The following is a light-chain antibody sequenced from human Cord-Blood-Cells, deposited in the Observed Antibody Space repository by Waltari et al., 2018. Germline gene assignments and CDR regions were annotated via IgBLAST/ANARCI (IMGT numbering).Light chain of an antibody. V-gene: IGKV4-1*01. J-gene: IGKJ5*01. CDR3: QQYYSTPIT. CDR1: PSVLYSSNNKNY. Sequence: DIVMTQSTVSLAVSLGERATINCKSSPSVLYSSNNKNYLAWYQQKPGQPPKLLIYWASTRESGVPDRFSGSGSGTDFTLTISSLQAEEVAVYYCQQYYSTPITFGQGTRLEIK. CDR2: WAS.